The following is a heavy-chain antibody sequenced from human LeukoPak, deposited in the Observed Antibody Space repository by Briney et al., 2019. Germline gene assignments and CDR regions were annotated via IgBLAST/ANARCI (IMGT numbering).Heavy chain of an antibody. J-gene: IGHJ1*01. D-gene: IGHD4-11*01. Sequence: GGSLRLSCAASGFTFSSYAMSWVRQAPGKGLEWVSAISGSGVSTYYADSVKGRFTISRDNSKNTVFLHMNSLRGEDTAVYYSAKEAYSNYVYLHSWGQGTLVTVSS. CDR2: ISGSGVST. CDR1: GFTFSSYA. V-gene: IGHV3-23*01. CDR3: AKEAYSNYVYLHS.